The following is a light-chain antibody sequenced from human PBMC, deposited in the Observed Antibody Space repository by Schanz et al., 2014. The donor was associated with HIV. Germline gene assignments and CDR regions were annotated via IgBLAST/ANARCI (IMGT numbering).Light chain of an antibody. J-gene: IGKJ2*01. CDR1: QDIGKW. CDR2: AAS. Sequence: DIRMTQSPSSVSASVGDIVTITCRASQDIGKWLAWYQQKPGKAPQLLIYAASTLKRGVPSRFSGSGSETDFTLTISRLQPDDFATYFCQQYKDNSLHTFGQGTKVEIK. CDR3: QQYKDNSLHT. V-gene: IGKV1-12*01.